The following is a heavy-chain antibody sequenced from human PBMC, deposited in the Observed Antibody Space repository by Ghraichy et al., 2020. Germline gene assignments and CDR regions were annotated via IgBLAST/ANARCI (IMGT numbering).Heavy chain of an antibody. CDR2: ISPDGTTR. CDR3: AAYVGTSAD. J-gene: IGHJ4*03. CDR1: GFSFSNFW. Sequence: GGSLRLSCAASGFSFSNFWMNWVRQGPGRGLEWVANISPDGTTRRCVDSVKGRFTVSRDNAENSLYLHLSSLRVEDTAIYYCAAYVGTSADWGHGTLITVSS. D-gene: IGHD3-10*02. V-gene: IGHV3-7*03.